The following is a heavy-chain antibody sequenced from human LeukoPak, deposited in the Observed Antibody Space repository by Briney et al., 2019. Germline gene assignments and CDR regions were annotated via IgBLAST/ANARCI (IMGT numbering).Heavy chain of an antibody. J-gene: IGHJ6*03. CDR2: IYHSGST. V-gene: IGHV4-38-2*02. D-gene: IGHD2-2*01. CDR1: GGSISSYY. Sequence: SETLSLTCTVSGGSISSYYWGWIRQPPGKGLEWIGSIYHSGSTYYNPSLKSRVTISVDTSKNQFSLKLSSVTAADTAVYYCARALIVVVPAARPDYYMDVWGKGTTVTVSS. CDR3: ARALIVVVPAARPDYYMDV.